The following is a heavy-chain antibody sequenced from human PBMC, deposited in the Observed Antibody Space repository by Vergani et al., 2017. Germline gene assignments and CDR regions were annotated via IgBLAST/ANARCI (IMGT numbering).Heavy chain of an antibody. V-gene: IGHV1-69*01. Sequence: QVQLVQSGAEVKKPGSSVEVSCKASGGTFSSYAISWVRQAPGQGLEWMGGIIPIFGTANYAQKFQGRVTITADESTSTAYMELSSLRSEDTAVYYCATDLRKQQLNYYYGMDVWGQGTTVTVSS. CDR2: IIPIFGTA. CDR1: GGTFSSYA. D-gene: IGHD6-13*01. J-gene: IGHJ6*02. CDR3: ATDLRKQQLNYYYGMDV.